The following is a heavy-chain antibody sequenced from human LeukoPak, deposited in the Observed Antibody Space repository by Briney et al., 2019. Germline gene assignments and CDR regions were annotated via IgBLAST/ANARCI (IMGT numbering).Heavy chain of an antibody. CDR3: ARDHLPAGAPGYYMDV. D-gene: IGHD4/OR15-4a*01. CDR1: GGSVSSHF. Sequence: SETLSLTCAVSGGSVSSHFWSWIRQPPGKGLEWIGYIYNSGITNYNPSLKSRVTMSVDTSKNQFSLMLRSVTAADTAVYYCARDHLPAGAPGYYMDVWGKGTTVTVSS. V-gene: IGHV4-59*02. CDR2: IYNSGIT. J-gene: IGHJ6*03.